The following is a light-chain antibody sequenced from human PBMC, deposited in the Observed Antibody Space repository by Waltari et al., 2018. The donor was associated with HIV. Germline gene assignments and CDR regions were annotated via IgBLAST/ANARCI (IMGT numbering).Light chain of an antibody. CDR2: RSN. Sequence: QSVVTQPPSASGTPGQRVTISCSGSSPTIGSNYVYWYQQVPGTAPKVLIYRSNQRPSGVPDRFSGSKSGTSASLAISGLRSEDEADYYCAAWDDSLSGPVFGGGTKLTVL. J-gene: IGLJ3*02. CDR3: AAWDDSLSGPV. CDR1: SPTIGSNY. V-gene: IGLV1-47*01.